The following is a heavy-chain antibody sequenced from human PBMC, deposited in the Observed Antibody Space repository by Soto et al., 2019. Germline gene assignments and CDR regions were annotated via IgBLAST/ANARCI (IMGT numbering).Heavy chain of an antibody. CDR2: ISSSSTYI. CDR1: GFTFSDYY. Sequence: QVQLVESGGGLVKPGGSLRLSCAASGFTFSDYYMSWIRQAPGKGLEWISYISSSSTYINYADSVKGRFTISRDNAKNSLYLHMNSLRAEDTAVYYCASGVAAGTGFDYWGQGTLVTVSS. V-gene: IGHV3-11*05. CDR3: ASGVAAGTGFDY. J-gene: IGHJ4*02. D-gene: IGHD6-13*01.